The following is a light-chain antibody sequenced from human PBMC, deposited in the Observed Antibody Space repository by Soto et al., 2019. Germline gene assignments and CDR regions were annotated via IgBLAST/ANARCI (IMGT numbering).Light chain of an antibody. J-gene: IGLJ2*01. CDR1: SSDVGGYNY. CDR3: CSYAGSNNVV. Sequence: QTVLTQPPSAYGSPGQSVTISCTGTSSDVGGYNYVSWYQQHPGKAPKLMIYEVSKRPSGVPDRFSGSKSGNTASLTVSGLQAEDEADYYCCSYAGSNNVVFGGGTKLTVL. CDR2: EVS. V-gene: IGLV2-8*01.